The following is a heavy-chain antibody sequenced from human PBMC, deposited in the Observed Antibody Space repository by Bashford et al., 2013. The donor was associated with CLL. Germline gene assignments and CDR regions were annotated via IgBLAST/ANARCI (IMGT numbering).Heavy chain of an antibody. D-gene: IGHD5-24*01. J-gene: IGHJ3*02. CDR3: ARDGTRDGYDLAFDI. CDR1: GFTVSSNY. CDR2: IYSCGST. Sequence: GGSLRLSCAASGFTVSSNYMSWVRQAPGKGLEWVSVIYSCGSTYYADSVKGRFTISRDNSKNTLYLQMNSLRAEDTAVYYCARDGTRDGYDLAFDIWGRGTMVTVSS. V-gene: IGHV3-66*03.